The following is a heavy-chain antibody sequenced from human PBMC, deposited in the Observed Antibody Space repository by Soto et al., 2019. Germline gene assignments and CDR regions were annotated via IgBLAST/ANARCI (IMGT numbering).Heavy chain of an antibody. CDR1: GFTFSSYA. V-gene: IGHV3-30-3*01. CDR3: ARPGEIAAADYLDY. Sequence: QVQLVESGGGVVQPGRSLRLSCAASGFTFSSYAMHWVRQAPGKGLEWVAVISYDGSNKYYADSVKGRFTISRDNSKNTLYLQLNSLRAEDTAVYYCARPGEIAAADYLDYCGQGTLVTVSS. D-gene: IGHD6-13*01. J-gene: IGHJ4*02. CDR2: ISYDGSNK.